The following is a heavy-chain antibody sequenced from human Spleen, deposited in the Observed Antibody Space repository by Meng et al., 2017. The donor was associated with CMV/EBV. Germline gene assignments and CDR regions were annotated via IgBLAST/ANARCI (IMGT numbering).Heavy chain of an antibody. CDR1: GGSISSSNL. CDR3: ARIERRRILKYCGSDCSTTDY. V-gene: IGHV4-4*02. D-gene: IGHD2-21*02. Sequence: QVQLQESGPGLVKPSGTLSLTCAVSGGSISSSNLWNWVRQVPGKGLEWIGEIYHSGSTNYNPSLKSRVTISVDKFKNQFSLKLGSVTAADTAVYYCARIERRRILKYCGSDCSTTDYWGQGTLVTVSS. CDR2: IYHSGST. J-gene: IGHJ4*02.